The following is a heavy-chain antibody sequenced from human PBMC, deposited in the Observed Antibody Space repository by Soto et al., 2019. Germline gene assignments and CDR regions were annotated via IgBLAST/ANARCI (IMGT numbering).Heavy chain of an antibody. D-gene: IGHD2-8*02. CDR2: ISFDGNTQ. Sequence: HVQLVESGGIVVQPGRSLRLSCAASGFTFSNSGMHWVRQAPGKGLEWVAVISFDGNTQFYADSVKGRFSISRDNSKNTLYLDMNSLRADDAAVYYCTGQIASGHWGQGTLVTVSS. J-gene: IGHJ4*02. V-gene: IGHV3-30*03. CDR3: TGQIASGH. CDR1: GFTFSNSG.